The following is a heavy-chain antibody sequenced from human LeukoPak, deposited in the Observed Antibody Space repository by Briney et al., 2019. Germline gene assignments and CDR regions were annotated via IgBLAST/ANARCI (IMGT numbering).Heavy chain of an antibody. CDR3: AKWSSSSWYDY. V-gene: IGHV3-23*01. J-gene: IGHJ4*02. Sequence: GGSLRLSCAAPAFTFSSYAMSWVRQAPGKGLEWVSAISGGGDSTYYADSVKGRFTISRDNSKNTLYLQMNSLRAEDTAIYYCAKWSSSSWYDYWGQGTLVTVSS. CDR2: ISGGGDST. D-gene: IGHD6-13*01. CDR1: AFTFSSYA.